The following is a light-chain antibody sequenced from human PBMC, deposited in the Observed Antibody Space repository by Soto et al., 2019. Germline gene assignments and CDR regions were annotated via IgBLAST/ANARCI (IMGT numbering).Light chain of an antibody. V-gene: IGKV3-20*01. J-gene: IGKJ1*01. CDR1: QSFCSGC. CDR3: QHYGTTPWT. CDR2: GAS. Sequence: ETVLTQSPATLSLSPGERVTLSCRASQSFCSGCLAWYQQKPGQSPRLLIYGASSRSTGIPDRFSGSGSGTACTLTISTLEPEDFAVYYCQHYGTTPWTFGPGTKVGIK.